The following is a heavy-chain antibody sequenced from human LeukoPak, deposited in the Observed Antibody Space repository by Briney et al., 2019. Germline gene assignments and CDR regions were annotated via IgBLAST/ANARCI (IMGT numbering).Heavy chain of an antibody. CDR3: ARVRAAAGKYSGMDA. D-gene: IGHD6-13*01. CDR2: INPNSGGT. V-gene: IGHV1-2*02. CDR1: GYTFTGYY. J-gene: IGHJ6*02. Sequence: ASVKDTCKASGYTFTGYYMHWVRQAPGQGLEWMGWINPNSGGTNYAQKFQGRVTMTRDTSISTAYMELSRLRSDDTAVYYCARVRAAAGKYSGMDAGGQETTVTVSS.